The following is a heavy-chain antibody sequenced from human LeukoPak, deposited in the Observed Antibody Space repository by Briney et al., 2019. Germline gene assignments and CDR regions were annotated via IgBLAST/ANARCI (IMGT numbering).Heavy chain of an antibody. CDR1: GESFSGYF. J-gene: IGHJ2*01. CDR2: INHSGYT. CDR3: ARIWPDL. V-gene: IGHV4-34*01. D-gene: IGHD3-10*01. Sequence: SETLSLTCAVYGESFSGYFWSWIRQPPGKGLEWIGEINHSGYTNYNPSLKSRVTISVDTSKKQFSLKLTSVTAADTAVYYCARIWPDLWGRGTLVTVSS.